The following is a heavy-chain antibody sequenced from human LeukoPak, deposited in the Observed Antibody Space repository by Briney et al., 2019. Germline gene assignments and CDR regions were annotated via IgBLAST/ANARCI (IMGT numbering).Heavy chain of an antibody. Sequence: ASVKVSCKASGYTFSDYYIHWVRQVPGQGLEWMGWTNSNSAGTKYAQKFQGRVTMTRDTSISTVYMELSRLRSDDTAVYYCAAPDSSVWTSDFDHWGQGTLVTVSS. CDR3: AAPDSSVWTSDFDH. V-gene: IGHV1-2*02. CDR2: TNSNSAGT. CDR1: GYTFSDYY. J-gene: IGHJ4*02. D-gene: IGHD6-19*01.